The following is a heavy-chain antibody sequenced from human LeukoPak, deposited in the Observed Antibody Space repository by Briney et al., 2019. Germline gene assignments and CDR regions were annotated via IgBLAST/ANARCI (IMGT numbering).Heavy chain of an antibody. D-gene: IGHD3-10*01. Sequence: SETLSLTCTVSGGSISSGGNYWSWIRQHPGKGLEWIGYIYYSGSTYYNPSLKSRVTISVDTSKNQLSLKLTSVTAADTAVYYCARDPTGFRGIDSWGQGTLVTVSS. V-gene: IGHV4-31*03. CDR1: GGSISSGGNY. J-gene: IGHJ4*02. CDR3: ARDPTGFRGIDS. CDR2: IYYSGST.